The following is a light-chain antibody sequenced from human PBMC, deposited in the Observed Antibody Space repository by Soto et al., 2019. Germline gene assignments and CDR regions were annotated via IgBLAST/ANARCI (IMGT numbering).Light chain of an antibody. CDR3: QQRSNWPLT. Sequence: EIVLTQSPATLSFSPGERATLSCRASQNVSSYLPWYQQKPGQPPRLLIFDASNRATGIPARFSGSGSGTDFSLTISSLESEDFAVYCCQQRSNWPLTFGPGIKVHIK. CDR1: QNVSSY. J-gene: IGKJ3*01. V-gene: IGKV3-11*01. CDR2: DAS.